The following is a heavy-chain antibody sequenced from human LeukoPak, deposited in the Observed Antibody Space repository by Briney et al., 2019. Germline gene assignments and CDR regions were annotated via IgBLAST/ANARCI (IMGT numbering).Heavy chain of an antibody. J-gene: IGHJ4*02. CDR3: ARGHWYSGSYPFGY. D-gene: IGHD1-26*01. Sequence: PGGSLRLSCAASGFTFSSYWMSWVRQAPGKGLEWVANIKQDGSEKYYVDSVKGRFTISRDNAKNSLYLQMNSLRAEDTAVYYCARGHWYSGSYPFGYWGQGTLVTVSS. CDR2: IKQDGSEK. CDR1: GFTFSSYW. V-gene: IGHV3-7*01.